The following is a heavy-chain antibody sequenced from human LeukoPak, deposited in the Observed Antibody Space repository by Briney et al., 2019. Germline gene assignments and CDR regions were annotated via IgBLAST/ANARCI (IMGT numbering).Heavy chain of an antibody. CDR1: GFTSGIYA. V-gene: IGHV3-23*01. CDR2: ISNNGGYT. D-gene: IGHD2-15*01. J-gene: IGHJ4*02. CDR3: AKQLGYCSDGSCYFPY. Sequence: GGSLRLSCAASGFTSGIYAVSWVRQAPGKGLEWVSAISNNGGYTYYADSVQGRFTISRDNSKSTLCLQMNSLRAEDTAVYYCAKQLGYCSDGSCYFPYWGQGTLVTVSS.